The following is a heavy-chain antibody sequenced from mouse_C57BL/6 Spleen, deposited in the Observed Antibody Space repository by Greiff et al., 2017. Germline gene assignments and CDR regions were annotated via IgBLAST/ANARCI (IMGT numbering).Heavy chain of an antibody. CDR1: GYTFTSYW. D-gene: IGHD2-4*01. CDR3: AIDYDYAAAWLAY. V-gene: IGHV1-74*01. Sequence: VQLQQPGAALVKPGASVKVSCKASGYTFTSYWMHWVKQRPGQGLEWIGRIHPSDSDTNYHQKLKGKAPLTVAKSSSPAYMQLLSLTSEDSAVYYCAIDYDYAAAWLAYWGQGTLVTVSA. CDR2: IHPSDSDT. J-gene: IGHJ3*01.